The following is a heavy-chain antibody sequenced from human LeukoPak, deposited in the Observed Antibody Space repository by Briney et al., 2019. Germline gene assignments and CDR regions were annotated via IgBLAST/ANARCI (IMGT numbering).Heavy chain of an antibody. CDR1: GYSFSNYW. Sequence: GESLKISCKGSGYSFSNYWIGWVRQIPGKGLEWMGIIYPGDSDTRYSPSFQGQVTISVDKSIATAYLQWSSLKASDTAMYYCARHKTQNSNWFGYIEYWGQGAQVTVSS. V-gene: IGHV5-51*01. CDR2: IYPGDSDT. J-gene: IGHJ4*02. D-gene: IGHD6-13*01. CDR3: ARHKTQNSNWFGYIEY.